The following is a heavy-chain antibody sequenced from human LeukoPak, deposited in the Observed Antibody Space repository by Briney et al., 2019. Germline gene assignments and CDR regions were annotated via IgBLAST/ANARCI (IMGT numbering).Heavy chain of an antibody. J-gene: IGHJ3*02. V-gene: IGHV1-2*02. CDR1: GYTFTGYY. CDR2: INPNSGGT. D-gene: IGHD3-16*02. CDR3: ASAYYDYVWGSYRHGAFDI. Sequence: ASVKVSCKASGYTFTGYYMHWVRQAPGQGLEWMGWINPNSGGTNYAQKFQGRVTMTRDTSISTAYMELSRLRSDDTAVYHCASAYYDYVWGSYRHGAFDIWGQGTMVTVSS.